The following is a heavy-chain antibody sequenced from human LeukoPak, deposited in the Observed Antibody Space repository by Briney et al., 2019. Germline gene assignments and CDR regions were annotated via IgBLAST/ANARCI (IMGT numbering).Heavy chain of an antibody. CDR1: GGSISSYY. V-gene: IGHV4-59*01. CDR3: ARDSSRPETGYSSLGGAFDI. Sequence: SETLSLTCTVSGGSISSYYWSWIRQPPGKGLEWIGYIYYSGSTNYNPSLKSRVTISVDTSKNQFSLKLSSVTAADTAVYYCARDSSRPETGYSSLGGAFDIWGQGTMVTVSS. D-gene: IGHD6-13*01. J-gene: IGHJ3*02. CDR2: IYYSGST.